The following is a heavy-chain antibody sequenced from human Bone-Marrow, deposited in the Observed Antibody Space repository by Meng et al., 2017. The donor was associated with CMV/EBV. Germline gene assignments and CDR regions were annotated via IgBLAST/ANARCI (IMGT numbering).Heavy chain of an antibody. V-gene: IGHV1-2*02. Sequence: ASVKVSCKASGYTFTGDYMHWVRQAPGQGLEWMGWINPNRGGTNYAQKFQGRVTMTRDTSISTAYMELSRLRSDDTAVYYCARGRLIAARRANWFDPWGQGTLVPVSS. CDR2: INPNRGGT. CDR3: ARGRLIAARRANWFDP. J-gene: IGHJ5*02. CDR1: GYTFTGDY. D-gene: IGHD6-6*01.